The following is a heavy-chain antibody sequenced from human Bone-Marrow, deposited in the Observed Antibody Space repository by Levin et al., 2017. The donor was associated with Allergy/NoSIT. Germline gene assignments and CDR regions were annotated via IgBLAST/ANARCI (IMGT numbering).Heavy chain of an antibody. Sequence: GGSLRLSCAASGCSVGNNYMSWVRQAPGKGPEWVAVIYSGGSGGSTKYADSVKGRFTVFRDNSKNTLYLQMNGLRVDDTAVYCCSSKADTNTPGDYWGQGTLVTVSS. CDR3: SSKADTNTPGDY. CDR2: IYSGGSGGST. CDR1: GCSVGNNY. J-gene: IGHJ4*02. D-gene: IGHD6-13*01. V-gene: IGHV3-53*01.